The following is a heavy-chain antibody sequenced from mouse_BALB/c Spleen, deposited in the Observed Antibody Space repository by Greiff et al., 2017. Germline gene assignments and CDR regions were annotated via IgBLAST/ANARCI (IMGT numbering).Heavy chain of an antibody. J-gene: IGHJ4*01. Sequence: EVQRVESGGGLVKPGGSLKLSCAASGFTFSDYYMYWVRQTPEKRLEWVATISDGGSYTYYPDSVKGRFTISRDNAKNNLYLQMSSLKSEDTAMYYCARGDDYDGGYAMDYWGQGTSVTVSS. V-gene: IGHV5-4*02. CDR1: GFTFSDYY. CDR3: ARGDDYDGGYAMDY. D-gene: IGHD2-4*01. CDR2: ISDGGSYT.